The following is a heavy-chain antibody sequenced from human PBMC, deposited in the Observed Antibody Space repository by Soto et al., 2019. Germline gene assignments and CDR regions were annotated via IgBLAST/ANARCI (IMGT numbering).Heavy chain of an antibody. CDR1: GFSFSGSP. CDR3: TAADVGPGWFDP. Sequence: EVQLVESGGGLVQPGGSLKLSCAASGFSFSGSPMYWVRQASGKGLEWVGRIRSKANNYATAYAASVKGRFTISRDDSKNTVYLQMNSLKTEDTAVHYCTAADVGPGWFDPWGQGTLVTVSS. V-gene: IGHV3-73*01. J-gene: IGHJ5*02. CDR2: IRSKANNYAT. D-gene: IGHD6-13*01.